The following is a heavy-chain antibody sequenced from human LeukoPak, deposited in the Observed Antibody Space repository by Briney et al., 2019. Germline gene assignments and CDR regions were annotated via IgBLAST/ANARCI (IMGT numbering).Heavy chain of an antibody. V-gene: IGHV3-74*01. CDR3: AKERRDGYPDLDY. CDR2: INSDGSTT. CDR1: GFTFSSYW. J-gene: IGHJ4*02. Sequence: PGGSLRLSCTASGFTFSSYWMQWVRQAPGKGLVWVSRINSDGSTTTYARSVKGRFTISRDNSKNTVYLQMNSLRAEDTAVYYCAKERRDGYPDLDYWAREPWSPSPQ. D-gene: IGHD6-25*01.